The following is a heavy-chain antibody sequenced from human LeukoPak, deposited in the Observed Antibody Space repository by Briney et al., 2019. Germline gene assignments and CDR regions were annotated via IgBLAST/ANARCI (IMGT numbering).Heavy chain of an antibody. CDR1: GGTFSSYA. V-gene: IGHV1-69*04. CDR2: IIPILGIA. Sequence: SVKVSCKASGGTFSSYAISWVRQAPGQGLEWMGRIIPILGIANYAQKFQGRVTITADKSTSTAYMELSSLRSEDTAVYYCARDSPDYLLTYYFDYWGQGTLVTVSS. D-gene: IGHD1-26*01. CDR3: ARDSPDYLLTYYFDY. J-gene: IGHJ4*02.